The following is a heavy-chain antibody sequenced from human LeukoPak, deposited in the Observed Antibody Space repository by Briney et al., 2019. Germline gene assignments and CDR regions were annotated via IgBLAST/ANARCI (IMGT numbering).Heavy chain of an antibody. D-gene: IGHD4-23*01. CDR3: ARLRNVGGNPHPFNV. CDR2: ITSTGRYI. CDR1: GFNFIDYT. V-gene: IGHV3-21*01. J-gene: IGHJ3*01. Sequence: PGGSLRLSCAASGFNFIDYTMNWVRQAPGKGLEWVSSITSTGRYIFYADSLKGRFTISRDNAKKSLYLQMNSLRVEDTAVYYCARLRNVGGNPHPFNVWGQGTTVTVSS.